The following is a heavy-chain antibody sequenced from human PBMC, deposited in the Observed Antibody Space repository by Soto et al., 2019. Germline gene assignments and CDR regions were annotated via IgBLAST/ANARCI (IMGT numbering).Heavy chain of an antibody. Sequence: ASVKVSCKASGYTFTSYYMHWVRQAPGQGLEWMGIINPSGGSTSYAQKFQGRVTMTRDTSTSTVYMELSSLRSEDTAVYYCARDDNNYGDSGEFRFDYWGQGTLVTVSS. CDR3: ARDDNNYGDSGEFRFDY. D-gene: IGHD4-17*01. J-gene: IGHJ4*02. V-gene: IGHV1-46*03. CDR2: INPSGGST. CDR1: GYTFTSYY.